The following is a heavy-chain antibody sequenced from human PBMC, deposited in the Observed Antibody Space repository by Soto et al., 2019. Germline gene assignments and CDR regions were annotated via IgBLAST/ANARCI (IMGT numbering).Heavy chain of an antibody. V-gene: IGHV3-9*01. CDR3: AKDMSGYPPYYFDY. CDR2: LNWNSGDI. D-gene: IGHD3-3*01. J-gene: IGHJ4*02. CDR1: GFTFDNYA. Sequence: EVQLVESGGGLVQPGRSLRLSCAASGFTFDNYAMHWVRQAPGKGLEWVSGLNWNSGDIGYADSVKGRFTISRDNAENSLYLRMNSLRAEDTAFYYCAKDMSGYPPYYFDYWGQGTLVTVSS.